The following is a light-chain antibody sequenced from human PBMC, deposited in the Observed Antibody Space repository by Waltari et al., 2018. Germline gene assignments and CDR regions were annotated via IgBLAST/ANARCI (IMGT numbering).Light chain of an antibody. CDR2: WAS. V-gene: IGKV4-1*01. J-gene: IGKJ4*01. CDR1: QTVLYSSNNQHY. CDR3: QQYYGSPLT. Sequence: DIVMTQSPDSLAVSLGERAAINCKYSQTVLYSSNNQHYLAWFQQKPGQPPKLLLYWASTRESGVPDRFNGSGSGTDFTLTINSLQAEDVAVYYCQQYYGSPLTFGGGTKVEIK.